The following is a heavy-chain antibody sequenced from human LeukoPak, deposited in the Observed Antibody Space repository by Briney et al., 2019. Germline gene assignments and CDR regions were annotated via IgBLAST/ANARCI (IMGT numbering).Heavy chain of an antibody. CDR2: ISYDGRNK. D-gene: IGHD4/OR15-4a*01. V-gene: IGHV3-30*04. CDR3: ARDQVKRLFYFDY. Sequence: PGGSLRLSCAASGFTFSTYAMHWVRQAPGKGLEWVAVISYDGRNKNYADSVKGRFTISRDNSKNTLYLQMNSLTTEDTAVYFCARDQVKRLFYFDYWGQGTLVTVSS. CDR1: GFTFSTYA. J-gene: IGHJ4*02.